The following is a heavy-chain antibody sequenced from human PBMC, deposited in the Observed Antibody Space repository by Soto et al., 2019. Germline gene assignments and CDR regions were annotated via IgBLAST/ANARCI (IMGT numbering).Heavy chain of an antibody. Sequence: PGGSLRLSCAASGFTFSSYSMNWVRQAPGKGLEWVSSISSSSSYIYYADSVKGRFTISRDNAKNSLYLQMNSLRAEDTAVYYCARDHYYYDSSGYYYGDPDYWGQGTLVTVSS. D-gene: IGHD3-22*01. CDR3: ARDHYYYDSSGYYYGDPDY. CDR2: ISSSSSYI. J-gene: IGHJ4*02. V-gene: IGHV3-21*01. CDR1: GFTFSSYS.